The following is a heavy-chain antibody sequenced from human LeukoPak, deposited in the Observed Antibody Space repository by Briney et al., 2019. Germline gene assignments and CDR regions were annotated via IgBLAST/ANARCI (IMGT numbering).Heavy chain of an antibody. CDR2: ISSSSSTI. CDR3: ASGYQLLWRYFDY. V-gene: IGHV3-48*01. J-gene: IGHJ4*02. D-gene: IGHD2-2*01. CDR1: GFTFSSYS. Sequence: PGGSLRLSCAASGFTFSSYSMNWVRQAPGKGLEWGSYISSSSSTIYYADSVKGRFTISRDNAKNSLYLQMNSLRAEDTAVYYCASGYQLLWRYFDYWGQGTLVTVSS.